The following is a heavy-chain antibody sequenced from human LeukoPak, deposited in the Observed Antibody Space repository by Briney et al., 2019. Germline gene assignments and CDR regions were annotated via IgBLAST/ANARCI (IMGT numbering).Heavy chain of an antibody. V-gene: IGHV4-39*01. CDR3: ARQIATGIYIAVAGPTDY. D-gene: IGHD6-19*01. Sequence: SETLSLTCTVSGGSISSSSYYWGWIRQPPGKGLEWIGSIYYSGSTYYNPSLKSRVTISVDTSKNQFSLKLSSVTAADTAVYYRARQIATGIYIAVAGPTDYWGQGTLVTVSS. CDR2: IYYSGST. CDR1: GGSISSSSYY. J-gene: IGHJ4*02.